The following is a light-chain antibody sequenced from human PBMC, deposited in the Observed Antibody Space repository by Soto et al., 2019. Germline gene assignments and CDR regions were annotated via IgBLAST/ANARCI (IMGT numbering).Light chain of an antibody. V-gene: IGKV3-20*01. Sequence: EIVLTQSPGTLSLSPGERATLSCRASQSVSSSYLAWYQQKPGQAPRLLIYGASSRATGIPDRFSGSGSGTAFTLTISRLEPEDFAVYHCQQYGRSPSTFGQGTKLEIK. CDR1: QSVSSSY. J-gene: IGKJ2*01. CDR3: QQYGRSPST. CDR2: GAS.